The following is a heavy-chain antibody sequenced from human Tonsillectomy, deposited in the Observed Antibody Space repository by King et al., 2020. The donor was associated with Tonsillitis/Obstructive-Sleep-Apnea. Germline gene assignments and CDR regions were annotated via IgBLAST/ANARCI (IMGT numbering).Heavy chain of an antibody. V-gene: IGHV4-34*01. CDR3: ARAPEGHYDFWSGYYRPDAFDL. J-gene: IGHJ3*01. CDR2: INHSGST. Sequence: VQLQQWGAGLLKPSETLSLTCAVYGGSFSGHYWSWIRQPPGKGLEWMGQINHSGSTNYNPSLKSRVTISVDTSKNQFSLKLSSVTAADTAVYYCARAPEGHYDFWSGYYRPDAFDLWGQGTMVTVSS. CDR1: GGSFSGHY. D-gene: IGHD3-3*01.